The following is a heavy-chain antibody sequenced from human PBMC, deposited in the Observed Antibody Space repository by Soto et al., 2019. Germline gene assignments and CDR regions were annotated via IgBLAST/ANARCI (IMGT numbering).Heavy chain of an antibody. CDR3: ARRAPGGAAADHSISPRYYFED. Sequence: GESLKISCKGSVDSFTSYCIGWLRQMPVKGLEWMGIIYPCDSDTRYSPSFQGQVTISAAKSISTADLQWSSLKASDTAMYSCARRAPGGAAADHSISPRYYFEDWGQGTMVTVSS. D-gene: IGHD6-13*01. CDR2: IYPCDSDT. CDR1: VDSFTSYC. J-gene: IGHJ4*02. V-gene: IGHV5-51*01.